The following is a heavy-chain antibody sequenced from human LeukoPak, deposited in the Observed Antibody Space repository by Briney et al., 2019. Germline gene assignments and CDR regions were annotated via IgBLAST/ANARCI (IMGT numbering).Heavy chain of an antibody. CDR2: ISSSSSTI. J-gene: IGHJ4*02. D-gene: IGHD4-17*01. CDR1: GFTFSSYS. V-gene: IGHV3-48*01. CDR3: ATTVSVFDY. Sequence: PGGSLRLSCAASGFTFSSYSMNWVRQAPGKGLEWVSYISSSSSTIYHADSVKGRSTISRDNAKNSLYLQMNSLRAEDTAVYYCATTVSVFDYWGQGTLVTVSS.